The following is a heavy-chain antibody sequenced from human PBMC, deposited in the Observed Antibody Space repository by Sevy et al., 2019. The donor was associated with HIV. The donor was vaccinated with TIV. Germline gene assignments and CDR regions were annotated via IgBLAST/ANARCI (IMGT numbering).Heavy chain of an antibody. J-gene: IGHJ4*02. Sequence: SETLSLTCTVSGGSTSLYYWSWIRQPPGKVLEWIGYIYFTGSTDYIPSLKSRVTISLDTSKNQFSLKLTSVTAADTAVYYCARAPLISLDILGATSVFDSWGQGTPVTVSS. CDR2: IYFTGST. V-gene: IGHV4-59*13. CDR1: GGSTSLYY. D-gene: IGHD1-26*01. CDR3: ARAPLISLDILGATSVFDS.